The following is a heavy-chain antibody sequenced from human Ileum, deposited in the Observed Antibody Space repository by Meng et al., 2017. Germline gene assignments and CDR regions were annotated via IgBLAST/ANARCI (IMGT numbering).Heavy chain of an antibody. D-gene: IGHD3-22*01. Sequence: QLQLQESGPGLVKPSETLSLTCTGPCGSISNTNYYWDWIRQPPGKGLEWVGSIYYNGNTYYNPSLKSRVTISIDTSKNQFSLKLSSVTAADTAVYYCARYNYYDSSGHSNFDYWGQGTLVTVSS. V-gene: IGHV4-39*01. CDR1: CGSISNTNYY. CDR2: IYYNGNT. CDR3: ARYNYYDSSGHSNFDY. J-gene: IGHJ4*02.